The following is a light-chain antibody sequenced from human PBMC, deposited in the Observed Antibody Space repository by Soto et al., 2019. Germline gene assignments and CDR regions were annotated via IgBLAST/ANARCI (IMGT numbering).Light chain of an antibody. V-gene: IGKV3-15*01. J-gene: IGKJ1*01. CDR2: GAS. Sequence: EIVMPQSPATLSVSPGERVTLSCRASQSVSSNLAWYQQKPGQAPRLLIYGASSRATGVPARFSGSGSGTEFTLTISSLQSEDFAVYYCQQYNNWPPFGQGTKVDI. CDR1: QSVSSN. CDR3: QQYNNWPP.